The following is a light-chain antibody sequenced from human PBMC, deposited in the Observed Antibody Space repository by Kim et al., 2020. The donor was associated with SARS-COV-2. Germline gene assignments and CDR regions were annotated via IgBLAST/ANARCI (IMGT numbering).Light chain of an antibody. V-gene: IGLV1-44*01. CDR1: HSNIGTNT. Sequence: GQRVTISCSGGHSNIGTNTVNWYQHLPQTAPKLLIFSDDGRPSGVPDRFSGSRSGTSASLAVSGLQLADEADYYCATWDDSLIGWVFGGGTKVTVL. CDR3: ATWDDSLIGWV. J-gene: IGLJ3*02. CDR2: SDD.